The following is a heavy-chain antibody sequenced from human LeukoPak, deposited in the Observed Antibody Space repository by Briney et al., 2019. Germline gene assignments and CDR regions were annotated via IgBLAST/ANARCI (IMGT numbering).Heavy chain of an antibody. Sequence: SETLSLTCAVYGGSFSGYYWSWIRQPPGKGLEWIGEINHSGSTNYNPSLKSRVTISVDTSKNQFSLKLSSVTAADTAVYYCARFVGYCSGGSCYNYFDYWGQGTLVTVSS. D-gene: IGHD2-15*01. CDR2: INHSGST. J-gene: IGHJ4*02. CDR1: GGSFSGYY. V-gene: IGHV4-34*01. CDR3: ARFVGYCSGGSCYNYFDY.